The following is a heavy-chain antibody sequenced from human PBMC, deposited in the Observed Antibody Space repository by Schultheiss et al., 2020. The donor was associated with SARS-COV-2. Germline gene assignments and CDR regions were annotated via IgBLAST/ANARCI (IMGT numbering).Heavy chain of an antibody. V-gene: IGHV4-31*01. CDR1: GGSVSSGSYY. Sequence: SETLSLTCTVSGGSVSSGSYYWTWIRQLPGKGLQWIGYIHYSGNTYYNPSLKSLVTISVDTSKNQFSLKLNSVTAADTAVYYCARTVTTENRFDPWGQGTLVTVSS. CDR2: IHYSGNT. J-gene: IGHJ5*02. D-gene: IGHD4-17*01. CDR3: ARTVTTENRFDP.